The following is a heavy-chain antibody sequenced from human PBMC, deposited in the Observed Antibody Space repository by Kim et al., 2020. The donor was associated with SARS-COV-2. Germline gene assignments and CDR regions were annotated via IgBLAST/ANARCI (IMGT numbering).Heavy chain of an antibody. CDR3: ATPPYYDFWSGSPNWFDP. CDR2: ISGSGGST. J-gene: IGHJ5*02. Sequence: GGSLRLSCAASGFTFSSYAMSWVRQAPGKGLEWVSAISGSGGSTYYADSVKGRFTISRDNSKNTLYLQMNSLRAEDTAVYYCATPPYYDFWSGSPNWFDPWGQGTLVTVSS. V-gene: IGHV3-23*01. CDR1: GFTFSSYA. D-gene: IGHD3-3*01.